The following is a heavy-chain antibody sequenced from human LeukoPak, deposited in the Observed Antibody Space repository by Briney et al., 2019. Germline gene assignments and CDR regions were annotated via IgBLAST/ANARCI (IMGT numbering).Heavy chain of an antibody. CDR1: GGSFSGYY. CDR3: ARGTRGFYYYYYYGMDV. D-gene: IGHD5-12*01. CDR2: INHSGST. J-gene: IGHJ6*02. Sequence: SETLSLTCAVYGGSFSGYYWSWIRQPPGKGLEWIGDINHSGSTNYNPSLKSRVTISVDTSKNQFSLKLSSVTAADTAVYYCARGTRGFYYYYYYGMDVWGQGTTVTVSS. V-gene: IGHV4-34*01.